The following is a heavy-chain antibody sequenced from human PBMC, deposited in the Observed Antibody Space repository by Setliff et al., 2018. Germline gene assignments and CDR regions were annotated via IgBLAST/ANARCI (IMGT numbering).Heavy chain of an antibody. J-gene: IGHJ3*01. CDR2: IYAGDSDT. CDR3: ARLGSSSWYNDVFDF. CDR1: GYTFSNYW. V-gene: IGHV5-51*01. D-gene: IGHD6-13*01. Sequence: GEYLKISCKGSGYTFSNYWVGWVRQMPGKGLEWMGVIYAGDSDTRYSPSFQGQVTFSADKSISTAYLQWSTLKASDTAMYYCARLGSSSWYNDVFDFWGPGAMVTVSS.